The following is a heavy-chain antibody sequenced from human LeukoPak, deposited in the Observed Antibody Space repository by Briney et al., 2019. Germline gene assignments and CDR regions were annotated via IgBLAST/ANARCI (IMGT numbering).Heavy chain of an antibody. Sequence: SQTLSLTCTVSGGSISSGGYYWSWICQHPGKGLEWIGYIYYSGSTYYNPSLKSRVTISVDTSKNQFSLKLSSVTAADTAVYYCASRNYDYVWGSYRYEAYFDYWGQGTLVTVSS. V-gene: IGHV4-31*03. CDR2: IYYSGST. CDR3: ASRNYDYVWGSYRYEAYFDY. CDR1: GGSISSGGYY. J-gene: IGHJ4*02. D-gene: IGHD3-16*02.